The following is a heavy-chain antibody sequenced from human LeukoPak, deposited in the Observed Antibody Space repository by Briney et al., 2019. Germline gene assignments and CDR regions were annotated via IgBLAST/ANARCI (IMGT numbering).Heavy chain of an antibody. CDR2: IYYSGST. Sequence: AETLSLTCTVSGGSISSYYWSWIRQPPGKGLEWVGYIYYSGSTNYNPSLKSRVTISVDKSNNQFSLKLSSVTAADPAVYYCARGEFSSGWYGENGMDVWGQGTTVTVSS. J-gene: IGHJ6*02. V-gene: IGHV4-59*01. CDR3: ARGEFSSGWYGENGMDV. D-gene: IGHD6-19*01. CDR1: GGSISSYY.